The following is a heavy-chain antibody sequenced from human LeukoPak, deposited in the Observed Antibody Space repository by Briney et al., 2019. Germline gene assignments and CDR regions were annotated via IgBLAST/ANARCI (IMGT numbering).Heavy chain of an antibody. CDR2: IRYDARTQ. J-gene: IGHJ6*02. CDR1: GFTFSDYA. V-gene: IGHV3-33*01. D-gene: IGHD6-13*01. Sequence: GRSLRLSCAASGFTFSDYAMHGVRQAPGKGLAWVAVIRYDARTQCNGDSVNGRLTTSRDNSKKSMFLEMNRLRVEDTGIYCCARALYSGRWYGMDVWGQGTTVTVSS. CDR3: ARALYSGRWYGMDV.